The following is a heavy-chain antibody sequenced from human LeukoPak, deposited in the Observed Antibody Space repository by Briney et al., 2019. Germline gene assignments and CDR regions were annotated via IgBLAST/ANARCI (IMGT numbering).Heavy chain of an antibody. CDR1: GGSISSSSYY. V-gene: IGHV4-39*02. D-gene: IGHD3-16*02. J-gene: IGHJ4*02. CDR2: IYYSGST. Sequence: SETLSLTCTVSGGSISSSSYYWGWIRQPPGKGLEWIGSIYYSGSTYYNPSLKSRVTISVDTSKNQFSLKLSSVTAADTAVYYCAREPLGGELSLYQPLDYWGQGTLVTVSS. CDR3: AREPLGGELSLYQPLDY.